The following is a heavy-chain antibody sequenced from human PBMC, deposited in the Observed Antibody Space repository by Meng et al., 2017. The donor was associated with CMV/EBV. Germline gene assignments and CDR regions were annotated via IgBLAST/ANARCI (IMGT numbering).Heavy chain of an antibody. D-gene: IGHD1-1*01. CDR3: AKAGGYNWNDEAFDI. CDR2: IRYDGNNK. Sequence: GGSLRLSCAASGFTFSSYGMHWDRQAPGKGLEWVAFIRYDGNNKYYADSVKGRFTISRDNSKNTLNLQMNSLRAEETAVFYCAKAGGYNWNDEAFDIWGQGTMVTVSS. V-gene: IGHV3-30*02. J-gene: IGHJ3*02. CDR1: GFTFSSYG.